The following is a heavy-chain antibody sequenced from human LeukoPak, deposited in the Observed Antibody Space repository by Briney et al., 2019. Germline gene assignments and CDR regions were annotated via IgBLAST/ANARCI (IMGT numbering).Heavy chain of an antibody. D-gene: IGHD2-21*02. V-gene: IGHV1-69*04. Sequence: ASVKVSCKASGYTFTTYGISWVRQAPGQGLEWMGRIIPILGIANYAQKFQGRVTITADKSTSTAYMELSSLRSEDTAVYYCARERGDYVSLNFDYWGQGTLVTVSS. CDR3: ARERGDYVSLNFDY. J-gene: IGHJ4*02. CDR2: IIPILGIA. CDR1: GYTFTTYG.